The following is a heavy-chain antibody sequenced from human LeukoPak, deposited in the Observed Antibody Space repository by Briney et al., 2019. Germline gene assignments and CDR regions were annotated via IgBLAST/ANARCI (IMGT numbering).Heavy chain of an antibody. CDR1: GFTVSSNH. V-gene: IGHV3-53*01. Sequence: GGSLRLSCAASGFTVSSNHMSWVRQAPGKGLEWVSVIYRGDSTYYADSVKGRFTISRDNSKNTLYLQMNSLRAEDTAVYYCATGIAVAGPVFDYWGQGTLVTVSS. D-gene: IGHD6-19*01. CDR3: ATGIAVAGPVFDY. J-gene: IGHJ4*02. CDR2: IYRGDST.